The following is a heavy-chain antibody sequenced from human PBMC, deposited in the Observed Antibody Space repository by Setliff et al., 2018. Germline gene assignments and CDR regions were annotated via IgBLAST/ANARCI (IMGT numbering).Heavy chain of an antibody. Sequence: PGGSLRLSCAASGFTFSSYSMNWVRQAPGKGQEWVSYISSSSSTIYYADSVKGRFTISRDNAKNSLYLQMNSLRAEDTAVYYCARGPTIFGAIYYMDVWGKGTTVTVSS. J-gene: IGHJ6*03. D-gene: IGHD3-3*01. CDR2: ISSSSSTI. CDR3: ARGPTIFGAIYYMDV. CDR1: GFTFSSYS. V-gene: IGHV3-48*01.